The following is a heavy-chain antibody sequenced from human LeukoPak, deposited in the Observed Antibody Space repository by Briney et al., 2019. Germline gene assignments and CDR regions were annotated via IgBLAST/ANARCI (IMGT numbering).Heavy chain of an antibody. CDR2: ISWNSGSI. CDR3: AKAGFAAGPGYYFDY. V-gene: IGHV3-9*01. CDR1: GLTFDGYA. D-gene: IGHD6-13*01. Sequence: GRSLRLSCAASGLTFDGYAMHWVRQAPGKGLEWVSGISWNSGSIGYADSVKGRFTTSRDNAKNSLYLQMNSLRAEDTALYYCAKAGFAAGPGYYFDYWGQGTLVTVSS. J-gene: IGHJ4*02.